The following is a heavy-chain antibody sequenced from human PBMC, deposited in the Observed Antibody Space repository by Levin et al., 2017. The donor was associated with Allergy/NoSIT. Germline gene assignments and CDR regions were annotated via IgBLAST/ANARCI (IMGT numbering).Heavy chain of an antibody. J-gene: IGHJ3*02. CDR3: ARDNIGLPDAFDI. Sequence: SLKISCAASGFTFDDYAMHSVRRAPGKGLEWVSGISWNSGSIGYADSVKGRFTISRDNAKNSLYLQMNSLRTEDTALYYCARDNIGLPDAFDIWGQGTMVIVSS. V-gene: IGHV3-9*01. CDR2: ISWNSGSI. D-gene: IGHD3-10*01. CDR1: GFTFDDYA.